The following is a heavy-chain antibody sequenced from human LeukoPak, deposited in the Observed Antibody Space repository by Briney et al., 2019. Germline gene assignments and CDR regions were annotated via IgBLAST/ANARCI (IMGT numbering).Heavy chain of an antibody. V-gene: IGHV4-4*07. CDR2: IYTSGST. D-gene: IGHD6-13*01. CDR1: GGSISSYY. J-gene: IGHJ6*02. CDR3: ARDRSSSWGLLYYYYGMDV. Sequence: SETLSLTCTVSGGSISSYYWSWIRQPAGKGLEWIGRIYTSGSTNYNPSLKSRVTMSVDTSKNQFSLKLSSVTAADTAVYYCARDRSSSWGLLYYYYGMDVWGQGTTVTVSS.